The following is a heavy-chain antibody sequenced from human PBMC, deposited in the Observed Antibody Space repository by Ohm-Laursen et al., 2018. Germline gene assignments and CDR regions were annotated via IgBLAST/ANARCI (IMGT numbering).Heavy chain of an antibody. CDR3: ARDYDSSGSLDY. Sequence: SLRLSCAAFGFTFSTYGMHWVRQAPGKGLEWVSAIGSSGDYTYYADSVKGRFTISRDNAKNSLYLQMNSLRAEDTALYYCARDYDSSGSLDYWGQGTLVTVSS. V-gene: IGHV3-21*04. CDR1: GFTFSTYG. J-gene: IGHJ4*02. D-gene: IGHD3-22*01. CDR2: IGSSGDYT.